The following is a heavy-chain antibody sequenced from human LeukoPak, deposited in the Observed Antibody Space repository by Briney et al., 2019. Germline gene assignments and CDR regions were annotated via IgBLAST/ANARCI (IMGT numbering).Heavy chain of an antibody. V-gene: IGHV4-59*01. D-gene: IGHD1-26*01. CDR2: IYYSGST. CDR3: ARGGSGTYYHY. J-gene: IGHJ4*02. Sequence: SETLSLTCTVSGGYISNSYWSWIRQPPGKGLEWIGYIYYSGSTNYNPSLTSRVTISVDTSKNQFSLKLSSVTAADTAVYYCARGGSGTYYHYWGQGTLVTVSS. CDR1: GGYISNSY.